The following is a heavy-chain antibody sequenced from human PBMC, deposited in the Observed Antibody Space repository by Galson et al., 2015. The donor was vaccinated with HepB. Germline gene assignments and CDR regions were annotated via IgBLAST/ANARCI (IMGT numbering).Heavy chain of an antibody. Sequence: QSGAEVKKPGESLKISCKGSGYSFTNYWIGWVRQMPGKGLEWMGIIYPGDSDTRYSPSFQGQVTISADKSISTAYLQWSSLKASDTAMYYCARLIWDTIWVVVPAASDYWGQGTLVTVSS. CDR3: ARLIWDTIWVVVPAASDY. CDR1: GYSFTNYW. D-gene: IGHD2-2*01. J-gene: IGHJ4*02. V-gene: IGHV5-51*03. CDR2: IYPGDSDT.